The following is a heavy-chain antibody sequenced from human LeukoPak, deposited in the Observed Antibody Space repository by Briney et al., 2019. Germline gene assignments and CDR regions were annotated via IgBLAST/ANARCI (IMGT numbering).Heavy chain of an antibody. CDR3: AKDSLPGYSSSWNYFDY. D-gene: IGHD6-13*01. V-gene: IGHV3-23*01. Sequence: PGGSLRLSCAASGFTFSSYAMSWVRQAPGKGLERVSAISGSGGSTYYADSVKGRFTISRDNSKNTLYLQMNSLRAEDTAVYYCAKDSLPGYSSSWNYFDYWGQGTLVTVSS. J-gene: IGHJ4*02. CDR1: GFTFSSYA. CDR2: ISGSGGST.